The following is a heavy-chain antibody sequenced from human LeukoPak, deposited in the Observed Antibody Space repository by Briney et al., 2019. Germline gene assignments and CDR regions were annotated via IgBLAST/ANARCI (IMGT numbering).Heavy chain of an antibody. D-gene: IGHD3-9*01. CDR3: ARDYYEILTAPGSVDALDL. CDR2: INSDGSRT. CDR1: GFIFSNYW. J-gene: IGHJ3*01. V-gene: IGHV3-74*01. Sequence: QPGGSLRLSCAASGFIFSNYWMHWVRQAPGKGLVWASRINSDGSRTSYADSVKGRFTISRDNAKNTLYLQMNSLRVEDTAVYYCARDYYEILTAPGSVDALDLWGQGTMVTVSS.